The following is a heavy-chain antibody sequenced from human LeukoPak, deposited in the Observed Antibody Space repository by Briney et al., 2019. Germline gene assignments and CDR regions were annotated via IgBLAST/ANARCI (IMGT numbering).Heavy chain of an antibody. D-gene: IGHD3-16*01. CDR1: GGSFSGYY. CDR3: ARTLGY. Sequence: SETLSLTCAVSGGSFSGYYWSWIRQPPGKGLEWIGEINHSGSTNHNPSLKSRVTISVDTSKNQFSLKLSSVTAADTAVYYCARTLGYWGQGTLVTVSS. CDR2: INHSGST. V-gene: IGHV4-34*01. J-gene: IGHJ4*02.